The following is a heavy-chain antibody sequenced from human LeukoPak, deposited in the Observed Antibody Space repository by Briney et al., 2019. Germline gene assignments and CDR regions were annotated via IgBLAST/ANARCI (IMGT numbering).Heavy chain of an antibody. D-gene: IGHD5-24*01. V-gene: IGHV1-69*04. J-gene: IGHJ4*02. Sequence: SVKVSCRASGGTFSSYAISWVRQAPGQGLEWMGRIIPILGIANYAQKFQGRVTITADKSTSTAYMELSSLRSEDTAVYYCARPVEMATIGVRGDYYFDYWGQGTLVTVSS. CDR3: ARPVEMATIGVRGDYYFDY. CDR1: GGTFSSYA. CDR2: IIPILGIA.